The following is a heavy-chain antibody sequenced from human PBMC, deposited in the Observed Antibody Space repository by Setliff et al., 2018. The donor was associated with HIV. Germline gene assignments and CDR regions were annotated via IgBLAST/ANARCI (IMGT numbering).Heavy chain of an antibody. CDR1: GFTFSSYS. J-gene: IGHJ4*02. CDR2: ISSSSSTI. V-gene: IGHV3-48*04. CDR3: ARNDSPDDC. D-gene: IGHD3-22*01. Sequence: LRLSCAASGFTFSSYSMNWVRQAPGKGLEWVSYISSSSSTIYYADSVKGRFTISRDNAKNSLYLQMNSLRAEDTAVYYCARNDSPDDCWGQGTLVTVSS.